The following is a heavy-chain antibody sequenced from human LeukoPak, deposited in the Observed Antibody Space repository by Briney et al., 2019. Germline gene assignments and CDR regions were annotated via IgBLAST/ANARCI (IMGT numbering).Heavy chain of an antibody. CDR2: ISWNSGSI. D-gene: IGHD3-22*01. V-gene: IGHV3-9*01. J-gene: IGHJ4*02. Sequence: PGGSLRLSCAASGFTFDDYAMHWVRQAPGKGLEWASGISWNSGSIGYADSVKGRFTISRDNAKNSLYLQMNSLRAEDTALYYCAKGDSYDSSGYYYLPYYFDYWGQGTLVTVSS. CDR3: AKGDSYDSSGYYYLPYYFDY. CDR1: GFTFDDYA.